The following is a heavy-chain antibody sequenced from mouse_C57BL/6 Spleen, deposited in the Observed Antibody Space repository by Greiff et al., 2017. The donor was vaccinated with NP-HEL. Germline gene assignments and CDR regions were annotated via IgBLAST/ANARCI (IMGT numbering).Heavy chain of an antibody. D-gene: IGHD1-1*01. Sequence: VQLQQPGAELVKPGASVKLSCKASGYTFTSYWMHWVKQRPGQGLEWIGMIHPNSGSTNYNEKFKSKATLTVDKSSSTAYMQLSSLTSEDSAVYYLTVVKDYAMDYWGQGTSVTVSS. V-gene: IGHV1-64*01. CDR1: GYTFTSYW. CDR3: TVVKDYAMDY. J-gene: IGHJ4*01. CDR2: IHPNSGST.